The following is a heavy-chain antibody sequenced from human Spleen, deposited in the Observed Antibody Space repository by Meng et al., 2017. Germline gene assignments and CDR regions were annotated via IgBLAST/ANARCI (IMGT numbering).Heavy chain of an antibody. CDR1: GFSFSRYA. J-gene: IGHJ4*02. CDR3: ARDLVDSSGY. V-gene: IGHV3-30*04. D-gene: IGHD6-19*01. Sequence: GESLKISCASSGFSFSRYAMHWVRQAPGKGMEWGAVISYDGSNKYYADSVKGRFIITRDNSKNTLYLQMNSLRDEDTAVYYCARDLVDSSGYWGQGTLVTVSS. CDR2: ISYDGSNK.